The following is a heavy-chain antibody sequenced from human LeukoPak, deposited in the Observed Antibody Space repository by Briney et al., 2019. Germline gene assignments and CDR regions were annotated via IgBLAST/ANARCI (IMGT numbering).Heavy chain of an antibody. V-gene: IGHV1-46*01. CDR1: GYTFTSYY. J-gene: IGHJ3*02. Sequence: ASVKVSCKASGYTFTSYYMHWVRQAPGQGLEWRGIINLSGGSTSYAQKFQGRVTMTRDTSTSTVYMELSSLRSEDTAVYYCARDLPIAVAGQNAFVDAFDIWGQGTMVTVSS. CDR3: ARDLPIAVAGQNAFVDAFDI. D-gene: IGHD6-19*01. CDR2: INLSGGST.